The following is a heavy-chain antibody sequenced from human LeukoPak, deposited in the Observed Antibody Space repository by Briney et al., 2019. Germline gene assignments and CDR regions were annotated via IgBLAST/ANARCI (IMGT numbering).Heavy chain of an antibody. CDR1: GYTFTSYG. CDR3: ARERLRQDGMDYGMDV. Sequence: ASVKVSCKASGYTFTSYGISWVRQATGQGLEWMGWMNPNSGNTGYAQKFQGRVTMTRNTSISTAYMELSSLRSEDTAVYYCARERLRQDGMDYGMDVWGQGTTVTVSS. V-gene: IGHV1-8*02. J-gene: IGHJ6*02. CDR2: MNPNSGNT. D-gene: IGHD1-1*01.